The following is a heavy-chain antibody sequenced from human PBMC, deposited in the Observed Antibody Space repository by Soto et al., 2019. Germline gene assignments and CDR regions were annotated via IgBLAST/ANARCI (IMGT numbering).Heavy chain of an antibody. D-gene: IGHD6-19*01. V-gene: IGHV1-8*01. Sequence: QVQLVQSGAEVKKPGASVKVSCKASGYTFTNYDINWVRQAPGQGLEWMGWMDPNSGNTDYAQKFQGRVTITRNTSISTANLELSSLSSEDTAVYYCARGRGWRDYWGQGTLVTVSS. CDR2: MDPNSGNT. CDR3: ARGRGWRDY. J-gene: IGHJ4*02. CDR1: GYTFTNYD.